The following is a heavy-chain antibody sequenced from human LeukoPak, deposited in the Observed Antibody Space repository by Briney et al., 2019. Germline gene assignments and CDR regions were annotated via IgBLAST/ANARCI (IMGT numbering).Heavy chain of an antibody. CDR2: ISSSSSTI. V-gene: IGHV3-48*01. D-gene: IGHD4-11*01. J-gene: IGHJ6*03. CDR3: ATTVTTGGHYYYYYYMDV. CDR1: GFTFSSYS. Sequence: GGSLRLSCAASGFTFSSYSMNWVRQAPGKGLEWVSYISSSSSTIYYADSVKGRFTISRDNSKNTLYPQMNSLRAEDTAVYYCATTVTTGGHYYYYYYMDVWGKGTTVTVSS.